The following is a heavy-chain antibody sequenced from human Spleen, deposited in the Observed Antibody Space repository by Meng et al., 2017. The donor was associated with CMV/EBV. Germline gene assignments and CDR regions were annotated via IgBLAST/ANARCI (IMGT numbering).Heavy chain of an antibody. CDR1: GGSISSSSYY. J-gene: IGHJ6*02. D-gene: IGHD2-2*01. Sequence: SETLSLTCTVSGGSISSSSYYWGWIRQPPGKGLEWIGSIYHSGSTYYNSSLKSRVTISVDTSKNQFSLKLSSVTAADTAVYYCARVFCSSTSCFSGYGMDVWGQGTTVTVSS. CDR3: ARVFCSSTSCFSGYGMDV. V-gene: IGHV4-39*07. CDR2: IYHSGST.